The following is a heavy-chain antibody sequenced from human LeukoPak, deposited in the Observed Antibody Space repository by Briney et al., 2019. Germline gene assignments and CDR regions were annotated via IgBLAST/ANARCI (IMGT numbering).Heavy chain of an antibody. CDR3: SRLGAYEGYCGSTSCYAAPDI. J-gene: IGHJ3*02. CDR1: GCSISSSRYY. CDR2: VYYTETN. V-gene: IGHV4-39*01. Sequence: PSETLSLTCPVSGCSISSSRYYWGWMRQPPGKGREGLVNVYYTETNYFNSSLKSRVNIPLDTSKKQFFLKLRYVTAADTALYYCSRLGAYEGYCGSTSCYAAPDIWGQGTMVTVSS. D-gene: IGHD2-2*01.